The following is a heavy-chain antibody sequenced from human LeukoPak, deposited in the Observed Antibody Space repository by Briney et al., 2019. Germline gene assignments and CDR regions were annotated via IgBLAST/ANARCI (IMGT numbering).Heavy chain of an antibody. J-gene: IGHJ4*02. CDR3: AKDRVYYYDSSGYFSCCY. CDR2: ISGSGGST. V-gene: IGHV3-23*01. D-gene: IGHD3-22*01. CDR1: GFTFSSYA. Sequence: GGSLRLSCAASGFTFSSYAMSWVRQAPGKGLEWVSAISGSGGSTYYADSVKGRFTISRDNSKNTLYLQMNSLRAEDTAVYYCAKDRVYYYDSSGYFSCCYWGQGTLVTVSS.